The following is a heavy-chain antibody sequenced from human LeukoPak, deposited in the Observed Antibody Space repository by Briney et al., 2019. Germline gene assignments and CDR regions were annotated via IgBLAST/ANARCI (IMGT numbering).Heavy chain of an antibody. CDR2: IYYSGST. V-gene: IGHV4-59*01. Sequence: SETLSLTCTVSGGSISSYYWSWIRQPPGKGLEWIGYIYYSGSTNYNPSLKSRVTISVDTSKNQFSLKLSSVTAADTAVYYCARDGLSDGYNWRWFDPRGQGTLVTVSS. CDR3: ARDGLSDGYNWRWFDP. D-gene: IGHD5-24*01. J-gene: IGHJ5*02. CDR1: GGSISSYY.